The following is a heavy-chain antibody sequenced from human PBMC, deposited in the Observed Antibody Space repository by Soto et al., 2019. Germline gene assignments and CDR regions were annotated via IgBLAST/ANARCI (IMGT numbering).Heavy chain of an antibody. D-gene: IGHD3-9*01. CDR1: GFTFSSYG. CDR2: ISGSGGST. J-gene: IGHJ4*02. Sequence: EVQLLESGGGLVQPGGSLRLSCAASGFTFSSYGMSWVRQAPGKGLEWVSAISGSGGSTYYADSVKGRFTISRDNSKTTLYLQMNSLRAEDTAVYYCAKVRGYFGRTFDYWGQGTLVTVSS. CDR3: AKVRGYFGRTFDY. V-gene: IGHV3-23*01.